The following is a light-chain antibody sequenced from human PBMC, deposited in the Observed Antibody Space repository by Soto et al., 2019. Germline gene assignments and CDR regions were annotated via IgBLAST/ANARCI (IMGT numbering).Light chain of an antibody. Sequence: EIVMTQSPATLSVSPGERATLSCRASQSVSSFLAWYQQKPGQAPRLLIYGASTRAAGIPARFSGSGSGTEFTLTISSLQSEDFAVYYCQQYNKWPPGTFGQGTKVEIK. CDR3: QQYNKWPPGT. CDR2: GAS. CDR1: QSVSSF. V-gene: IGKV3-15*01. J-gene: IGKJ1*01.